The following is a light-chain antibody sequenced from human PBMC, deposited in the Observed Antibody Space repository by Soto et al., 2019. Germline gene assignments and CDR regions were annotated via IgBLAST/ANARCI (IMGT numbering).Light chain of an antibody. Sequence: DIVMRQSADSGAVSLVESATITCKSSHTVLCSSNNKDCLSWYQQKPGQPPKLLLYWASTREFGVPDRFSGSGSGTDFPLTISSLRPEDVAVYYCRQSYTAARTFAPGTKVDI. CDR2: WAS. J-gene: IGKJ1*01. CDR1: HTVLCSSNNKDC. V-gene: IGKV4-1*01. CDR3: RQSYTAART.